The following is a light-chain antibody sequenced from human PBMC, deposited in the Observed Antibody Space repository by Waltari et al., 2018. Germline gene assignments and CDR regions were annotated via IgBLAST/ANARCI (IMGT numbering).Light chain of an antibody. CDR1: SSDISLYLY. V-gene: IGLV2-11*01. CDR2: DLK. J-gene: IGLJ2*01. Sequence: QSALTQPPSVSGSPGQSVTISCTGPSSDISLYLYDPWYQHHPGKAPRLIFYDLKQRPSGFLDRFSASKSSNTASLTISGLQPDDGADYCCCSYAGNSMIFGGGTMLTVL. CDR3: CSYAGNSMI.